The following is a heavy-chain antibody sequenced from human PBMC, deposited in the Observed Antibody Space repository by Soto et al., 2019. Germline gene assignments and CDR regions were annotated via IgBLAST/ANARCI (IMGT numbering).Heavy chain of an antibody. CDR2: INTYNGKT. Sequence: QVQLVQSGPEVKKPGASVNVSCETSGYTFAIHGISWVRQAPGQGLEWMGWINTYNGKTNYPQKFQGRVTMTTDTPTSTAFFEVRSLSSDDPAVYFCEGVPGGPPGLDYWGQGPLVTV. J-gene: IGHJ4*02. CDR3: EGVPGGPPGLDY. D-gene: IGHD1-1*01. CDR1: GYTFAIHG. V-gene: IGHV1-18*01.